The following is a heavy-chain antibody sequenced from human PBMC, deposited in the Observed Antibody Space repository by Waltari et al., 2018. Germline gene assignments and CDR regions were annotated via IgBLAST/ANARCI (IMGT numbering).Heavy chain of an antibody. Sequence: QVQLQESGPGLVKPSETLSLTCAVSGYSIRSGYYWGWIRPPPGKGLEWIGSIYHSWSTYYNPSLKSRVTISVDTSKNQFSLKLSSVTAADTAVYYCARILSTRIAAAGTMMVDVWGQGTTVTVSS. CDR1: GYSIRSGYY. D-gene: IGHD6-13*01. V-gene: IGHV4-38-2*01. CDR3: ARILSTRIAAAGTMMVDV. CDR2: IYHSWST. J-gene: IGHJ6*02.